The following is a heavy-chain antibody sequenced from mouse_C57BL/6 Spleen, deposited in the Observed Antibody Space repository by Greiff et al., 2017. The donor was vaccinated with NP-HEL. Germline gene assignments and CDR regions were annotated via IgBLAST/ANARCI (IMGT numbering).Heavy chain of an antibody. Sequence: EVQGVESGAELVRPGASVKLSCTASGFNIKDDYMHWVKQRPEQGLEWIGWIDPENGDTEYASKFQGKATITADTSSNTAYLQLSSLTSEDTAVYYCTTWLPPNCWGQGTTLTVSS. D-gene: IGHD1-2*01. CDR3: TTWLPPNC. CDR2: IDPENGDT. V-gene: IGHV14-4*01. CDR1: GFNIKDDY. J-gene: IGHJ2*01.